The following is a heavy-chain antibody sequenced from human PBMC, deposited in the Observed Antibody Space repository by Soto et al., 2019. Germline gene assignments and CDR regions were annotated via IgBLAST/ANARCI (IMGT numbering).Heavy chain of an antibody. J-gene: IGHJ2*01. CDR1: GFTFSSYA. CDR3: ARDPLWGTAMVLWYFDL. V-gene: IGHV3-30-3*01. D-gene: IGHD5-18*01. CDR2: ISYDGSNK. Sequence: QVQLVESGGGVVQPGRSLRLSCAASGFTFSSYAMHWFRQAPGKGLEWVAVISYDGSNKYYADSVKGRFTISRDNSKNTLYLQMNCLRAEDTAVYYCARDPLWGTAMVLWYFDLWGRGTLVTVSS.